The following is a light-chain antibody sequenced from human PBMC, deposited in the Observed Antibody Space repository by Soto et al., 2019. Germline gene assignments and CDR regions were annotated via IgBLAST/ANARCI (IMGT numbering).Light chain of an antibody. CDR2: GAS. J-gene: IGKJ2*01. CDR1: QAVGYN. CDR3: QQSYT. V-gene: IGKV3-15*01. Sequence: EVVMTQSPATLYVSPGERVTLSCRASQAVGYNLAWYQHKPGQAPRLLIYGASTRVTGIPTRFSGSGSGTEFTLTISSLQSEDFAIYYCQQSYTFGQGTKLESK.